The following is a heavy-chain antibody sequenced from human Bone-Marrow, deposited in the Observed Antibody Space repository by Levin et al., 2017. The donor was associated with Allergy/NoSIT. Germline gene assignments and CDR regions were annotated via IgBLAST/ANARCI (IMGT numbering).Heavy chain of an antibody. V-gene: IGHV4-34*01. CDR3: ARGGMTTVTTWRFYYYYYMDV. CDR2: INHSGST. Sequence: SETLSLTCAVYGGSFSGYYWSWIRQPPGKGLEWIGEINHSGSTNYNPSLKSRVTISVDTSKNQFSLKLSSVTAADTAVYYCARGGMTTVTTWRFYYYYYMDVWGKGTTVTVSS. D-gene: IGHD4-17*01. CDR1: GGSFSGYY. J-gene: IGHJ6*03.